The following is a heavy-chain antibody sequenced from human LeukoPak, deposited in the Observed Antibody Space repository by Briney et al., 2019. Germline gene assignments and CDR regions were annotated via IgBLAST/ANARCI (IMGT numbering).Heavy chain of an antibody. Sequence: GGSLRLSCAATEFTISRYWMHWVRQAPGKGLVWVSNINNDGSITTYADSVKGRFTISRDNVKNTLFLQMNSLGAEDTALYYCARGWNTTPRSGFDIWGLGTMVTVSS. CDR3: ARGWNTTPRSGFDI. D-gene: IGHD1/OR15-1a*01. J-gene: IGHJ3*02. CDR1: EFTISRYW. V-gene: IGHV3-74*01. CDR2: INNDGSIT.